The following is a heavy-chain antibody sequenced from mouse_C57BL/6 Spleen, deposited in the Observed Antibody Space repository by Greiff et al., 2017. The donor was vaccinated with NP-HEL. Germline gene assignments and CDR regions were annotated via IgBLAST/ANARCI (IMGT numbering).Heavy chain of an antibody. D-gene: IGHD2-3*01. V-gene: IGHV2-5*01. Sequence: VQLQQSGPGLVQPSQSLSITCTVSGFSLTSYGVHWVRQSPGKGLEWLGVIWRGGSTDYNAAFMSRLSITKDNSKSQVFFKMNSLQADDTAIYYCAKNYDGYLDYYAMDYWGQGTSVTVSS. CDR3: AKNYDGYLDYYAMDY. J-gene: IGHJ4*01. CDR1: GFSLTSYG. CDR2: IWRGGST.